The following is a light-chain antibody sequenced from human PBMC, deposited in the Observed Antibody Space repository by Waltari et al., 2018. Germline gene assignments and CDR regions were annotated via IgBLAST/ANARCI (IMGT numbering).Light chain of an antibody. J-gene: IGKJ3*01. CDR2: GAY. Sequence: EIVMTQSPATLSVSPGERATLSCRASQSVSNNLAWYQQNPGQAPRLLIDGAYTRATGISARFSGSGAGTDFTLTINSLQSEDFAVYYCQKYKNWPRTFGPGTKVEIK. CDR3: QKYKNWPRT. CDR1: QSVSNN. V-gene: IGKV3-15*01.